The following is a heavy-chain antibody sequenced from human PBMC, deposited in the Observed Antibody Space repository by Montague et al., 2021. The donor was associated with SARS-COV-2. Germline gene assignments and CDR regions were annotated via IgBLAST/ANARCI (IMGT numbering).Heavy chain of an antibody. V-gene: IGHV4-4*07. J-gene: IGHJ3*02. CDR2: IYTSGST. D-gene: IGHD3-22*01. CDR3: ARGALFYDSSGYYSDAFDI. CDR1: GGSISSYY. Sequence: SETLSLTCTVSGGSISSYYWNWIRQSAGKGLEWIGRIYTSGSTNYDPSLKSRVTMSVDTSKNQFSLKLSSVTAGDTAVYYCARGALFYDSSGYYSDAFDIWGQGTMVTVSS.